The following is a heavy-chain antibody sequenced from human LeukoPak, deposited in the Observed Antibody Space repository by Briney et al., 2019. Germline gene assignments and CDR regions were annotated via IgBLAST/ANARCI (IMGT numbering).Heavy chain of an antibody. CDR2: ISGSGGST. CDR1: GFTFSSYA. J-gene: IGHJ4*02. CDR3: AKSVAVAGTGDDY. Sequence: PGGSLRLSCAASGFTFSSYAMSWVRQAPGKELEWVSAISGSGGSTYYADSVKGRFTISRDNSKNTLYLQMNSLRAEDTAVYYCAKSVAVAGTGDDYWGQGTLVTVSS. D-gene: IGHD6-19*01. V-gene: IGHV3-23*01.